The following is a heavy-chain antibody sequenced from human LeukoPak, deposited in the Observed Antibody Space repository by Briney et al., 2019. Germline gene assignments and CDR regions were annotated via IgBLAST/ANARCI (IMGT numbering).Heavy chain of an antibody. D-gene: IGHD3-10*01. Sequence: ASVKVSCKASGYTFTSYYIHWVRQAPGQGLEWMGIINPSGGSTSYAQKFQGRVTMTRDTSTSTVYMELSSLRSEDTAVYYCARDANYYGSGSNYVNWFDPWGQGTLVTVSS. CDR2: INPSGGST. CDR3: ARDANYYGSGSNYVNWFDP. CDR1: GYTFTSYY. J-gene: IGHJ5*02. V-gene: IGHV1-46*01.